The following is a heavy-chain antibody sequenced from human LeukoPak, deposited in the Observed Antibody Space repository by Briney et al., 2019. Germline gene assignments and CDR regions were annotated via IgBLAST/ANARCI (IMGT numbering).Heavy chain of an antibody. J-gene: IGHJ4*02. D-gene: IGHD3-22*01. CDR1: GGSINTYY. CDR2: IYSSGST. CDR3: ARQYESYTPFDY. V-gene: IGHV4-59*08. Sequence: PSETLSLTCTVSGGSINTYYWSWIRQTPGKGLEWTGYIYSSGSTKYNPSLKSRVSISVDTSKNQFSLKLSSVTAADTALYYCARQYESYTPFDYWGQGTLVTVSS.